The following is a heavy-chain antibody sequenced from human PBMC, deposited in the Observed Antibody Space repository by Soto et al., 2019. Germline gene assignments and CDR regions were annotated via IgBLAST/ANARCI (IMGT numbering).Heavy chain of an antibody. V-gene: IGHV3-11*06. CDR1: GFTFSDYY. D-gene: IGHD3-9*01. Sequence: LRLSCVASGFTFSDYYMSWIRQAQGKGPEWISYICSTSGYTNYAESVKGRFTISRDNAENSLYLQMNSLRVEDTAVYYCARGSIYDILTGYAIVDYWGQGTLVTVSS. J-gene: IGHJ4*02. CDR3: ARGSIYDILTGYAIVDY. CDR2: ICSTSGYT.